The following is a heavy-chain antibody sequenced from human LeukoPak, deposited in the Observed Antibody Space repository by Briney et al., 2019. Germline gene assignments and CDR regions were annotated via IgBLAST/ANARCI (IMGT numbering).Heavy chain of an antibody. CDR1: GYTFTGYY. D-gene: IGHD6-19*01. Sequence: ASVKVSCKASGYTFTGYYIHWVRQAPGQGLEWMGWVNPNSGGTKYAQKFQGRVTMTRDTSISTAYMELSSLTSDDTALYYCATDGAVAGTAYPEYWGQGTLVTVSS. CDR3: ATDGAVAGTAYPEY. CDR2: VNPNSGGT. J-gene: IGHJ4*02. V-gene: IGHV1-2*02.